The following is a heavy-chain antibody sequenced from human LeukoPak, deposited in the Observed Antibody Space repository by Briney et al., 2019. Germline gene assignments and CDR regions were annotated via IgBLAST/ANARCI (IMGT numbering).Heavy chain of an antibody. D-gene: IGHD3-16*01. CDR1: GYTFTSYG. Sequence: GASVKVSCKASGYTFTSYGISWVRQAPGQGLEWMGWISAYNGNTNYAQKLQGRVTMTTDTSTSTAYMELRSLRSDDTAVYYCARDSHWVPRGWFDPWGQGTLVTVSS. CDR3: ARDSHWVPRGWFDP. V-gene: IGHV1-18*01. CDR2: ISAYNGNT. J-gene: IGHJ5*02.